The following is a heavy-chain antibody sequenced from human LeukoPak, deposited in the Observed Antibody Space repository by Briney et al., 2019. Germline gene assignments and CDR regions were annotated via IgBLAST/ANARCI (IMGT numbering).Heavy chain of an antibody. Sequence: GSLRLSCAASGFTFSSYWMSWVRQPPGKGLEWIGEINHSGSTNYNPSLKSRVTISVDTSKNQFSLKLSSVTAADTAVYYCARHKPRYCSSTSCRASMDVWGKGTTVTVSS. CDR2: INHSGST. V-gene: IGHV4-34*01. D-gene: IGHD2-2*01. J-gene: IGHJ6*03. CDR1: GFTFSSYW. CDR3: ARHKPRYCSSTSCRASMDV.